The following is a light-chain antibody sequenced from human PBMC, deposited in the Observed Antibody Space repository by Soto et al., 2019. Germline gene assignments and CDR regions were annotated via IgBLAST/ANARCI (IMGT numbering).Light chain of an antibody. J-gene: IGKJ3*01. V-gene: IGKV1-13*02. CDR2: DAS. Sequence: AIQLTQSPSSLSASVGDRVTITCRASQGISSALAWYQQKPGKAPKLLIYDASSLESGVPSRFSGSGSGTDFTLTIGSLQPEDFATYYCQQFNRYPFTFGPGTKVDIK. CDR3: QQFNRYPFT. CDR1: QGISSA.